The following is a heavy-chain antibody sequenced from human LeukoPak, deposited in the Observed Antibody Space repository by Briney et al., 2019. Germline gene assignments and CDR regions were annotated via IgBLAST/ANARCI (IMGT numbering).Heavy chain of an antibody. D-gene: IGHD2-2*01. CDR2: IIPLFGTA. Sequence: GASVKVSCNASGGTFSSFAISWVRQAPGQGLEWMGGIIPLFGTASYAQRFQGRVTITADESTRTAYMELNSLRSEDTAVYYCARGVVPAVAEYFQHWGQGTLVTVSS. CDR1: GGTFSSFA. CDR3: ARGVVPAVAEYFQH. V-gene: IGHV1-69*13. J-gene: IGHJ1*01.